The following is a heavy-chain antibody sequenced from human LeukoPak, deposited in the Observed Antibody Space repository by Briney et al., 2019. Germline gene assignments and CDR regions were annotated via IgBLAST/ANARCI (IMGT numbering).Heavy chain of an antibody. CDR3: ARVSPEDIVGVVAATRRDRNWFDP. D-gene: IGHD2-15*01. Sequence: PGGSLRLSCAASGFTFSSYWMSWVRQAPGKGLEWVANIKQDGSEKYYVDSVKGRFTISRDNAKNSLYLQMNSLRAEVTAVYYCARVSPEDIVGVVAATRRDRNWFDPWGQGTLVTVSS. CDR1: GFTFSSYW. CDR2: IKQDGSEK. V-gene: IGHV3-7*01. J-gene: IGHJ5*02.